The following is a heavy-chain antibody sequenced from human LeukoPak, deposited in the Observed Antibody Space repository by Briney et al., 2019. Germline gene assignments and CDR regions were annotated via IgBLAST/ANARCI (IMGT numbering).Heavy chain of an antibody. CDR3: ARVDGSPDY. CDR1: GYTFTRYD. CDR2: MNTKSGDT. Sequence: HVASVKVSCKASGYTFTRYDINWVRQATGQGLEWMGWMNTKSGDTGHAQKFQGRVTITRDTSISTVYMELSSLRSEDTAVYFCARVDGSPDYWGQGTLVTVST. J-gene: IGHJ4*02. V-gene: IGHV1-8*03. D-gene: IGHD2-15*01.